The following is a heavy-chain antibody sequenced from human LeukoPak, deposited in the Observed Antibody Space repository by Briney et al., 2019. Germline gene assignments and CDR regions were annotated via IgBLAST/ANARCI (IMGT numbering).Heavy chain of an antibody. CDR1: GFTFTNHW. D-gene: IGHD4-17*01. CDR3: ARDKTTVTLFDY. CDR2: INTDGSIT. Sequence: GGPLRLSCAASGFTFTNHWMHWFRQAPGKGLMWLSRINTDGSITGHADSVKGRFTISRDNAKNTVYLQINSLRAEDTAVYYCARDKTTVTLFDYWGQGTLVTVSS. V-gene: IGHV3-74*01. J-gene: IGHJ4*02.